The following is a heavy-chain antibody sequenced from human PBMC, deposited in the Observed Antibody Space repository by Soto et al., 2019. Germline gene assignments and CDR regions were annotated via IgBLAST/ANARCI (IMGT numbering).Heavy chain of an antibody. Sequence: SETLSLTCTVSGGSITSGDYYWSWLRQPPGKGLEWIGYIYYSGSTYYNPSLKSRVTVSADTSKNQFSLKLTSVTAADTAVYYCARVDVGSTTWYPYTYFDYWGQGALVTVSS. CDR3: ARVDVGSTTWYPYTYFDY. CDR1: GGSITSGDYY. J-gene: IGHJ4*02. CDR2: IYYSGST. D-gene: IGHD6-13*01. V-gene: IGHV4-30-4*01.